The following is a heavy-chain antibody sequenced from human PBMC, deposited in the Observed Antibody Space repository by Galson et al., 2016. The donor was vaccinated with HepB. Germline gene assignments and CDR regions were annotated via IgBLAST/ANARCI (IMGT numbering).Heavy chain of an antibody. V-gene: IGHV3-23*01. Sequence: SLRLSCAASGFTFSSYAMSWVRQAPGKGLEWVSAISGSGGSTYYADSVKGRFTISRDNSKNTLYLQMNSLTAEDTAVYYCAKGSGGNVAAAGPDYWGQGTLVTVSS. CDR1: GFTFSSYA. J-gene: IGHJ4*02. CDR3: AKGSGGNVAAAGPDY. D-gene: IGHD6-13*01. CDR2: ISGSGGST.